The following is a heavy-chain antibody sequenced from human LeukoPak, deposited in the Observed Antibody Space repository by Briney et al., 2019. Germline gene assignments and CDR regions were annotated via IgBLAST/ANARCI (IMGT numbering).Heavy chain of an antibody. CDR1: GFTFSSYG. D-gene: IGHD2-21*01. V-gene: IGHV3-30*02. Sequence: GGSLRLSCAASGFTFSSYGMHWVRQAPGKGLEWVAFIRHDGSNKYYADSVKGRFTISRDNSKNTLYLQMNSLRAEDTAVYYCANAYCGGDCYFLWYWGQGTLVTVSS. CDR2: IRHDGSNK. J-gene: IGHJ4*02. CDR3: ANAYCGGDCYFLWY.